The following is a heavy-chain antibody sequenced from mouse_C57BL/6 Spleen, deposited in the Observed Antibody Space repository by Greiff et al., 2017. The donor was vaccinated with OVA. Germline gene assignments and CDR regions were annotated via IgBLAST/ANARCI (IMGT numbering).Heavy chain of an antibody. V-gene: IGHV1-55*01. Sequence: QVQLQQSGAELVKPGASVKMSCKASGYTFTSYWITWVKQRPGQGLEWIGDIYPGSGSTNYNEKFKSKATLTVETSSSTAYMQLSSLTSEDSAVYYCARGRTGTYDYGGQGTTLTVSS. CDR3: ARGRTGTYDY. J-gene: IGHJ2*01. D-gene: IGHD4-1*01. CDR1: GYTFTSYW. CDR2: IYPGSGST.